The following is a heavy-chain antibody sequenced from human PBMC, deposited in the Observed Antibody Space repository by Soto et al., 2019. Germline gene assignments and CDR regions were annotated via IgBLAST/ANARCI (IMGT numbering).Heavy chain of an antibody. CDR2: IYYSGST. CDR3: ARERGGSRDAFDI. Sequence: SETLSLTCTVSGGSISSYYWSWIRQPPGKGLEWIGYIYYSGSTNYNPSLKSRVTISVDTSKNQFSLKLSSATAADTAVYYCARERGGSRDAFDIWGQGTMVTVSS. J-gene: IGHJ3*02. CDR1: GGSISSYY. V-gene: IGHV4-59*01. D-gene: IGHD1-26*01.